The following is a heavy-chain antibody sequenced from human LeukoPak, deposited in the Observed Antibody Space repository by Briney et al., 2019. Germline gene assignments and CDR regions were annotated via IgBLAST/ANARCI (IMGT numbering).Heavy chain of an antibody. CDR3: AREMGVVTAHGIDV. D-gene: IGHD4-23*01. Sequence: SETLSLTCIVSGGSISSISSNNYHWGWIRQPPGKGLEWIGSIYHSGSTYYNPSLKSRVTISVDTSKNQFSLKLSSVTAADTALYYCAREMGVVTAHGIDVWGQGTTVTVSS. J-gene: IGHJ6*02. CDR2: IYHSGST. CDR1: GGSISSISSNNYH. V-gene: IGHV4-39*02.